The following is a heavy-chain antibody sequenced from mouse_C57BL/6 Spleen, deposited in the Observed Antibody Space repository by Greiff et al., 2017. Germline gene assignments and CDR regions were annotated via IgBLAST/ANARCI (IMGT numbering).Heavy chain of an antibody. J-gene: IGHJ2*01. V-gene: IGHV1-82*01. Sequence: QVQLKESGPELVKPGASVKISCKASGYAFSSSWMNWVKQRPGKGLEWIGRIYPGDGDTNYNGKFKGKATLTADKASSTAYRQLSSLTSEDSAVYFCARRLYFDYWGQGTTLTVSS. D-gene: IGHD3-2*02. CDR1: GYAFSSSW. CDR2: IYPGDGDT. CDR3: ARRLYFDY.